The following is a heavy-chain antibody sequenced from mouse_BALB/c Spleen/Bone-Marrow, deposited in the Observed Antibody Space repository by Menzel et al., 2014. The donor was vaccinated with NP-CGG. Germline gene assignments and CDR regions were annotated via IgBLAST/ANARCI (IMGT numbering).Heavy chain of an antibody. Sequence: EVQLVESGGGLVQPGGSLKLSCAASGFDFSRYWMSWVRQAPGKGLEWIGEINPDSSTINYTPSRKDKFIISRDNAKNTLSLQMSKVRSEDTALCYCTRLSYYGRFAYWGQGTLVTVSA. J-gene: IGHJ3*01. V-gene: IGHV4-1*02. CDR2: INPDSSTI. CDR3: TRLSYYGRFAY. D-gene: IGHD1-1*01. CDR1: GFDFSRYW.